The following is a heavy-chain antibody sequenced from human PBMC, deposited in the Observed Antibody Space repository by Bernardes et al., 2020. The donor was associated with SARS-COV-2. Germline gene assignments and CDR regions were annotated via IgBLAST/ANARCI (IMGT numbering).Heavy chain of an antibody. CDR1: GFTFSSYG. Sequence: GGSLRLSCAASGFTFSSYGMHWVRQAPGKGLEWVSVISYDGSNKYYADSVKGRFTISRDNSKNTLYLQMNSLRAEDTAVYYCAKGKRGYWYFDLWGPGTLVTVSS. CDR2: ISYDGSNK. V-gene: IGHV3-30*18. D-gene: IGHD3-22*01. J-gene: IGHJ2*01. CDR3: AKGKRGYWYFDL.